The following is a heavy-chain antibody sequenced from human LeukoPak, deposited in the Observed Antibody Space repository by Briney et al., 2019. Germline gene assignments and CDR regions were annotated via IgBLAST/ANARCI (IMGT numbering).Heavy chain of an antibody. Sequence: SETLSLTCTVSGGSISSYYWSWIRQPPGKGLEWIGYIYYSGSTTYNPSLKSRVTISVEESKNQFSLKLSSVTAADTAVYYCATFGYTYGHDYWGQGTLVTVSS. V-gene: IGHV4-59*01. CDR3: ATFGYTYGHDY. J-gene: IGHJ4*02. CDR1: GGSISSYY. D-gene: IGHD5-18*01. CDR2: IYYSGST.